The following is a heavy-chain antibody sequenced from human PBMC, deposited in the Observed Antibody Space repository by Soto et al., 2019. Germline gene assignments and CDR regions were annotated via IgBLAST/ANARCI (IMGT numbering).Heavy chain of an antibody. V-gene: IGHV3-21*01. J-gene: IGHJ4*02. CDR2: ISSSSSYI. CDR1: GFTFSSYS. Sequence: GSLRLSCAASGFTFSSYSMNWVRQAPGKGLEWVSSISSSSSYIYYADSVKGRFTISRDNAKNSLYLQMNSLRAEDTAVYYCARVATMVRGPSGYWGQGTLVTVSS. D-gene: IGHD3-10*01. CDR3: ARVATMVRGPSGY.